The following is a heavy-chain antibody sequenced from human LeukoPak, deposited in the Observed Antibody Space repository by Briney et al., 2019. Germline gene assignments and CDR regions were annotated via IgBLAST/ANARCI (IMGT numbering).Heavy chain of an antibody. V-gene: IGHV3-74*01. CDR3: ASLQNVPSYYYYYVVDV. Sequence: GGSLRLSCAASGFTFSNYWMHWVRQAPGKGLVWVSRINSDGSTTNYADSVKGRFTISRDNAKNTLFLQTNSLRAEDTAVYYCASLQNVPSYYYYYVVDVWGQGTTVTVSS. CDR2: INSDGSTT. CDR1: GFTFSNYW. J-gene: IGHJ6*02. D-gene: IGHD2/OR15-2a*01.